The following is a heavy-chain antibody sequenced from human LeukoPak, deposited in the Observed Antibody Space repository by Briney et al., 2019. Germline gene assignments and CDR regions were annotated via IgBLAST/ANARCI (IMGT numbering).Heavy chain of an antibody. CDR2: IKQDGSEK. Sequence: GGSLRLSCTASGFTFSSHWMSWVRQAPGRGLEWVANIKQDGSEKYYVDSVKGRVTISRDNAKNSLYLQMNSLRTEDTAVYYCARDYVQYGSPVPMAGDWGQRTLVTVSS. V-gene: IGHV3-7*01. D-gene: IGHD2-8*01. CDR3: ARDYVQYGSPVPMAGD. J-gene: IGHJ4*02. CDR1: GFTFSSHW.